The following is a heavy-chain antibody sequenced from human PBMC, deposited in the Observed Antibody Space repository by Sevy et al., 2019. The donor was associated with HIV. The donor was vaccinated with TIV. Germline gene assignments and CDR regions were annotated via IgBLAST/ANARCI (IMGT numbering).Heavy chain of an antibody. CDR1: TFTFSSYS. Sequence: GGSLRLSCAASTFTFSSYSMHWVRQAPGKGLEWVSYISSSSGTRYYADSVKGRFTISRANAKNSLFLQMNSLRDEDTVISYWTSGGYCGGGSCYCGPNDYCGQRTLVTVSS. CDR2: ISSSSGTR. J-gene: IGHJ4*02. V-gene: IGHV3-48*02. D-gene: IGHD2-15*01. CDR3: TSGGYCGGGSCYCGPNDY.